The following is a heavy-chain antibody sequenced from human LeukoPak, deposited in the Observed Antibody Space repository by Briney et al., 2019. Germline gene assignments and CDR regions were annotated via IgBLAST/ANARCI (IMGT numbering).Heavy chain of an antibody. J-gene: IGHJ1*01. Sequence: PGGSLRISCAASGLTFSRFWMRWVRKAPGKGLEWVANIKQDGSEKYYVDSVKGRFTISRDNAKNSLYLQMNSLRVEDTAVYYCARGEYYYDGGYWGQGTLVTVSS. V-gene: IGHV3-7*04. CDR3: ARGEYYYDGGY. CDR1: GLTFSRFW. D-gene: IGHD3-22*01. CDR2: IKQDGSEK.